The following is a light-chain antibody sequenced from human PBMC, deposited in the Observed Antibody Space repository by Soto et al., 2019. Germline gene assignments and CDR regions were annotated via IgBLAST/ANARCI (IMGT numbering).Light chain of an antibody. J-gene: IGKJ4*01. CDR1: RGIGST. Sequence: EVVMTQSPAILSVSPGERATLSCRASRGIGSTLAWYQQKPGQTPRLLIYDTSTRATGVPARFIGSASGTEFTLTITSLQSEDFAVYYCQHYVNWPLTFGGGTRVENK. CDR2: DTS. CDR3: QHYVNWPLT. V-gene: IGKV3-15*01.